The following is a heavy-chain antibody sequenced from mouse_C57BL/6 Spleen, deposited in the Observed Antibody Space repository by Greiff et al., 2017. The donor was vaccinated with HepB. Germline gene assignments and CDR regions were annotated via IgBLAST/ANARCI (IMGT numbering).Heavy chain of an antibody. CDR2: IDPENGDT. CDR3: TTGGSSYDYAMDY. V-gene: IGHV14-4*01. J-gene: IGHJ4*01. Sequence: EVQLQQSGAELVRPGASVKLSCTASGFNIKDDYMHWLKQRPEQGLEWIGWIDPENGDTEYASKFQGKATITADTYSNTSYLQLSSLTSEDTAVYYCTTGGSSYDYAMDYGGQGTSVTVSS. CDR1: GFNIKDDY. D-gene: IGHD1-1*01.